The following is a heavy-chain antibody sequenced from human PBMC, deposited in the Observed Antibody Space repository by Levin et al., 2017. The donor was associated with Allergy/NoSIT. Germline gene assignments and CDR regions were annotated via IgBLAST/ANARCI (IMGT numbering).Heavy chain of an antibody. J-gene: IGHJ5*02. D-gene: IGHD1/OR15-1a*01. V-gene: IGHV2-5*02. CDR2: IYWDDDK. CDR1: GFSLRSSGMG. Sequence: SGPTLVKPTQTLTLTCTFSGFSLRSSGMGVGWIRQPPGKALEWLALIYWDDDKRHNPSLKSRITITKDTSKNQVVLNMTNMNPVDTATYYCAHRPPGGYNWNNNWFDPWGQGTLVIVSS. CDR3: AHRPPGGYNWNNNWFDP.